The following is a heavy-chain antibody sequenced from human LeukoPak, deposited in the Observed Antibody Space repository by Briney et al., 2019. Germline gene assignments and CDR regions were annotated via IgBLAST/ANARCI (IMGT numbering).Heavy chain of an antibody. CDR1: GYTFTCYY. CDR3: ARGSGVGYYYYYYGMDV. CDR2: INPNSGGT. V-gene: IGHV1-2*04. Sequence: ASVKVSCKASGYTFTCYYMHWVRQAPGQGLEWMGWINPNSGGTNYAQKFQGWVTMTRDTSISTAYMELSRLRSDDTAVYYCARGSGVGYYYYYYGMDVWGQGTTVTVSS. D-gene: IGHD1-14*01. J-gene: IGHJ6*02.